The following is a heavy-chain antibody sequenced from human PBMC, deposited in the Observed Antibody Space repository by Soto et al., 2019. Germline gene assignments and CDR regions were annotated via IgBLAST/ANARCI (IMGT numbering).Heavy chain of an antibody. J-gene: IGHJ4*02. D-gene: IGHD3-10*01. CDR1: GGTFSSYA. Sequence: ASVKVSCKASGGTFSSYAISWVRQAPGQGLEWMGGIIPIFGTANYAQKFQGRVTITADESTSTAYMELSSLRSEDTAVYYCARWHGSGSYYLYYFDYWGQGTLVTVSS. CDR3: ARWHGSGSYYLYYFDY. CDR2: IIPIFGTA. V-gene: IGHV1-69*13.